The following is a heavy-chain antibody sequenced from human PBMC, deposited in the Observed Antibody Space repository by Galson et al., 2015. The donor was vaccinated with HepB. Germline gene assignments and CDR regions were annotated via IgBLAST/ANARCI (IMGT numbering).Heavy chain of an antibody. J-gene: IGHJ4*02. CDR2: IIPIFGTA. CDR3: ARRGYCTGGVCSRVEMASQSGYYFDY. D-gene: IGHD2-8*02. CDR1: GGTFSSYA. V-gene: IGHV1-69*13. Sequence: SVKVSCKASGGTFSSYAISWVRQAPGQGLEWMGGIIPIFGTANYAQKFQGRVTITADESTSTAYMELSSLRSEDTAVYYCARRGYCTGGVCSRVEMASQSGYYFDYWGQGTLVTVSS.